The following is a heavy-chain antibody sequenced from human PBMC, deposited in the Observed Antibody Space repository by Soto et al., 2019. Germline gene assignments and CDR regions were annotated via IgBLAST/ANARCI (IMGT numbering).Heavy chain of an antibody. CDR1: GFTFSSYS. Sequence: EVQLVESGGGLVQPGGSLRLSCAASGFTFSSYSMKWVRQAPGKGLEWVSYISSSSSTIYYADSVKGRFTISRDNAKNSLYLQMNSLRAEDTAVYYCASGPDSDIVVVGFEPWGQGTLVTVSS. V-gene: IGHV3-48*01. D-gene: IGHD2-15*01. CDR2: ISSSSSTI. J-gene: IGHJ5*02. CDR3: ASGPDSDIVVVGFEP.